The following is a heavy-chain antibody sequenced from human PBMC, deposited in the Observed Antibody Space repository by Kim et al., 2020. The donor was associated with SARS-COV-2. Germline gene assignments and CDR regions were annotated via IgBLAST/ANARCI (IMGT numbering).Heavy chain of an antibody. CDR2: ITGASDYM. V-gene: IGHV3-21*01. CDR1: GFSITTYT. J-gene: IGHJ6*01. Sequence: GGSLRLSCVGSGFSITTYTMTWVRQAPGKGLEWVSSITGASDYMYYVDSVKGRFTVSRDNAKNSVFLELNSLTAEDTAVYYCARDGRGSVDYYYAMGVWG. D-gene: IGHD1-26*01. CDR3: ARDGRGSVDYYYAMGV.